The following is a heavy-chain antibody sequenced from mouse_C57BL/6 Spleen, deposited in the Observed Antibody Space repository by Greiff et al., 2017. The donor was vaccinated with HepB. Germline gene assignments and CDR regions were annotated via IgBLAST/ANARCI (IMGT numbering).Heavy chain of an antibody. J-gene: IGHJ4*01. D-gene: IGHD3-2*02. CDR1: GYTFTDYY. CDR2: INPNNGGT. Sequence: VQLQQSGPELVKPGASVKISCKASGYTFTDYYMNWVKQSHGKSLEWIGDINPNNGGTSYNQKFKGKATLTVDKSSSTAYMELRSLTSEDSAVYYCARRLRPPLYAMDYWGQGTSVTVSS. CDR3: ARRLRPPLYAMDY. V-gene: IGHV1-26*01.